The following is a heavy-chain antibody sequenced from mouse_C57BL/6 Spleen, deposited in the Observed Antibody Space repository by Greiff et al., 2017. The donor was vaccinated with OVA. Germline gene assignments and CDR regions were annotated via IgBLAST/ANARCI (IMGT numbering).Heavy chain of an antibody. D-gene: IGHD4-1*01. CDR3: ARELTGTRAMDY. V-gene: IGHV5-4*01. CDR1: GFTFSSYA. CDR2: ISDGGSYT. J-gene: IGHJ4*01. Sequence: EVKVEESGGGLVKPGGSLKLSCAASGFTFSSYAMSWVRQTPEKRLEWVATISDGGSYTYYPDNVKGRFTISRDNAKNNLYLQMSHLKSEDTAMYYCARELTGTRAMDYWGQGTSVTVSS.